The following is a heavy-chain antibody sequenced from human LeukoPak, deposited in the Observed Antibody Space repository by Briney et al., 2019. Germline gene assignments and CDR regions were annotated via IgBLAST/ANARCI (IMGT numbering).Heavy chain of an antibody. CDR2: IIPIFGTT. J-gene: IGHJ4*02. Sequence: SVKVSCKASGGTFSSYAISWVRQAPGQGLEWMGGIIPIFGTTNYAQKFQDRVTITADKSTSTAYMELSSLRSEDTAVYYCARFSRTFDFDDYWGQGTLVTVSS. CDR3: ARFSRTFDFDDY. D-gene: IGHD3-9*01. CDR1: GGTFSSYA. V-gene: IGHV1-69*06.